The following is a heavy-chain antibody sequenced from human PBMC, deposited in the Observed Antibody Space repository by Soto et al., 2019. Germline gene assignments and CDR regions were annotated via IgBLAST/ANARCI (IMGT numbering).Heavy chain of an antibody. Sequence: GESLKISCKGSGYSFTSYWVSWVRQMPGKGLAWMGRIDPSDSYTNYSPSFQGHVTISADKSISTAYLQWSSLKASDTAMYYCAINIPLYCSSTSCANYGMDVWGQGTTVTVSS. CDR1: GYSFTSYW. D-gene: IGHD2-2*01. CDR2: IDPSDSYT. CDR3: AINIPLYCSSTSCANYGMDV. V-gene: IGHV5-10-1*01. J-gene: IGHJ6*02.